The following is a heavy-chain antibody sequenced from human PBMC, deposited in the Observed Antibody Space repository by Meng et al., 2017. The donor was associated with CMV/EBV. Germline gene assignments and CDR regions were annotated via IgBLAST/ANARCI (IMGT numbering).Heavy chain of an antibody. D-gene: IGHD3-3*01. V-gene: IGHV3-23*01. CDR1: GFTFRDYH. J-gene: IGHJ6*02. CDR2: ISFLDGRT. CDR3: VKIMSRVVDFWYGMDV. Sequence: GGSLRLSCTASGFTFRDYHMGWARQAPGKGLEAMSSISFLDGRTFYLDSVRGRFTISRDDSKSILYLQMNSLRSDDTATYYCVKIMSRVVDFWYGMDVWGQGTTVTVSS.